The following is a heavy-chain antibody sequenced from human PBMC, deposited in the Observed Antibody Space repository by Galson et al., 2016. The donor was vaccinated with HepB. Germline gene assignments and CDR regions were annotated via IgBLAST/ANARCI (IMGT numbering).Heavy chain of an antibody. J-gene: IGHJ1*01. CDR2: INHSGIT. CDR3: ARSYTYTAGRYFQH. V-gene: IGHV4-34*01. CDR1: GGFFSGYY. D-gene: IGHD3-10*01. Sequence: SETLSLTCAVYGGFFSGYYWTWIRQSPGKGLEWIGEINHSGITSYNPSLKGRVTISADTSKNRFYLNLTSVTAADTAAFYCARSYTYTAGRYFQHWGQGTLVSVSS.